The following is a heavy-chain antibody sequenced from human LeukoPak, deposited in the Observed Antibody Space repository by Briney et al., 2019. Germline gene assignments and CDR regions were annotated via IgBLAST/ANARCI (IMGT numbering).Heavy chain of an antibody. CDR2: MYTSGIT. CDR1: GGSISSYS. J-gene: IGHJ3*02. CDR3: ASRDAYTAATFDI. D-gene: IGHD2-21*01. Sequence: SETLSLTCTVSGGSISSYSWSWIRQPAGKGLEWIGHMYTSGITNYNPSLKSRVTMSVDTSKKQFSLKLSSVTAADTAVYYCASRDAYTAATFDIWGQGTMLTVSS. V-gene: IGHV4-4*07.